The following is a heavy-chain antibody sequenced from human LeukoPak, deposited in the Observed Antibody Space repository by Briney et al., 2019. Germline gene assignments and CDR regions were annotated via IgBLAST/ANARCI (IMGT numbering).Heavy chain of an antibody. Sequence: GGSLRLSCAVSGFAVSISHMSWVRQAPGKGRGWVSIIYNGETYYAYTVKGRFTISRDNSKNTLYLQMNSLKPEDPALYYCARDPEWQVGYWGQGVLVTVSS. CDR1: GFAVSISH. CDR3: ARDPEWQVGY. CDR2: IYNGET. J-gene: IGHJ4*02. D-gene: IGHD6-19*01. V-gene: IGHV3-66*01.